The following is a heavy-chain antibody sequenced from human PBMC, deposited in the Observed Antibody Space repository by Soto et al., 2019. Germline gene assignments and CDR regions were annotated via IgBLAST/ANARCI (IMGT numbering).Heavy chain of an antibody. CDR2: INHSGST. D-gene: IGHD1-26*01. V-gene: IGHV4-34*01. CDR1: GGSFSGYY. CDR3: ARDSGIESVTSLDY. J-gene: IGHJ4*02. Sequence: PSETLSLTCAVYGGSFSGYYWSWIRQPPGKGLEWIGEINHSGSTNYNPSLKSRVTISVDTPKNQFSLKLSSVTAADTAVYYCARDSGIESVTSLDYWGQGTLVTVSS.